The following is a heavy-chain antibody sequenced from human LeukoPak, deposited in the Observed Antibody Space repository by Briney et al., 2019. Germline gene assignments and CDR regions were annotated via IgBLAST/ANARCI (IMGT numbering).Heavy chain of an antibody. CDR2: ISGSGGST. J-gene: IGHJ4*02. Sequence: GGSLRLSCAASGFTFSSYAMSWVRQAPGKGLEWVSAISGSGGSTYYADSVKGRFTISRDNSKNTLYLQMNSLRAEDTAVYYCAGGRRVRGAYDGYYFDYWGQGTLVTVSS. V-gene: IGHV3-23*01. CDR1: GFTFSSYA. D-gene: IGHD3-10*01. CDR3: AGGRRVRGAYDGYYFDY.